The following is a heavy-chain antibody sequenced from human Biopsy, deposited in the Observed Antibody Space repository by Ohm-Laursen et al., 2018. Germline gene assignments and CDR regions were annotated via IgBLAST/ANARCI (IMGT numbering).Heavy chain of an antibody. V-gene: IGHV1-2*02. D-gene: IGHD2-8*01. CDR1: GDALLGYY. CDR2: IYPNSGDT. CDR3: ARDPLNGHKHFDY. J-gene: IGHJ4*02. Sequence: SVKVSCKASGDALLGYYLHWVRQAPGQGLEWMGSIYPNSGDTDFAQKFQGRVSMTRDTSVSTAYLELSSLRSDDTAIYYCARDPLNGHKHFDYWGQGSLVTVSS.